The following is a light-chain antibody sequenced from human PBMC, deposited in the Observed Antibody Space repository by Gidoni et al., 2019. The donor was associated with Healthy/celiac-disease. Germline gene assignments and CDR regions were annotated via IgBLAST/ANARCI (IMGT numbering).Light chain of an antibody. Sequence: EIVLTQSPGTLSLSPGERATLSCRASQSVSSSYLAWYQQKPGQAPRLLIYGASSRATGIPDRFSGSGSGTDFTLTISRLEPEDFAVYYCQQYGSSPLGTFXXXTKLEIK. CDR3: QQYGSSPLGT. CDR1: QSVSSSY. V-gene: IGKV3-20*01. CDR2: GAS. J-gene: IGKJ2*02.